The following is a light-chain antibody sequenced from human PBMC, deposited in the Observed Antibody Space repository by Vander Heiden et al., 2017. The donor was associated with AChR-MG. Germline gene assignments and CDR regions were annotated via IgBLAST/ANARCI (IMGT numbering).Light chain of an antibody. CDR1: QSVSSN. J-gene: IGKJ4*01. CDR3: QQYNNWPPLT. Sequence: EIVMTQSPATLSVSPGERATLSCRASQSVSSNLAWYQQKPGQAPRLLIYGASTRATGNPARFSGSGYGIEFTLTISSRQSEDFAVYYCQQYNNWPPLTFGGGTKVEIK. V-gene: IGKV3-15*01. CDR2: GAS.